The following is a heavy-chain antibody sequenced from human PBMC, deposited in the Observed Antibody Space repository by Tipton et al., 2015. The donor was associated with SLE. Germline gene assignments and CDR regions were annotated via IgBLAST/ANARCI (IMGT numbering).Heavy chain of an antibody. D-gene: IGHD6-6*01. CDR2: IRSKAYGGTT. Sequence: SLRLSCTASGFTFGDYAMSWVRQAPGKGLEGVGFIRSKAYGGTTEYAASVKGRFTISRDDSKSIAYLQMNSLKTEDTAVYYCTREKQLVLFDYWGQGTLVTVSS. CDR3: TREKQLVLFDY. CDR1: GFTFGDYA. J-gene: IGHJ4*02. V-gene: IGHV3-49*04.